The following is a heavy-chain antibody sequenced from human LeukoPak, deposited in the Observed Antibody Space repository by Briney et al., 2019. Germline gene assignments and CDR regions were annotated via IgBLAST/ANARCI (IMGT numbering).Heavy chain of an antibody. J-gene: IGHJ4*02. CDR3: ARAHRDGYIDY. CDR2: INPNSGGT. Sequence: ASVKVSCKASGYTFISYYVHWVRQAPGQGLEWMGWINPNSGGTNYAQKFQGRVTMTRDTSISTAYMELSRLRSDDTAVYYCARAHRDGYIDYWGQGTLVTVSS. CDR1: GYTFISYY. D-gene: IGHD5-24*01. V-gene: IGHV1-2*02.